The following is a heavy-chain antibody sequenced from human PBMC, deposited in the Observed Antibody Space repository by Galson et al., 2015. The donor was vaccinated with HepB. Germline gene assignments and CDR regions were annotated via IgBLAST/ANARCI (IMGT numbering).Heavy chain of an antibody. CDR2: IWYDGSKQ. D-gene: IGHD7-27*01. V-gene: IGHV3-33*01. CDR3: ARYQGDWGAFDI. Sequence: SLRLSCAAPGFTFSGYGMHWVRQAPGKGLEWVAVIWYDGSKQYYADSVKGRFTISRDNSGNTLYMQTNSLRVEDTAVYYCARYQGDWGAFDIWGQGTMVTVSS. CDR1: GFTFSGYG. J-gene: IGHJ3*02.